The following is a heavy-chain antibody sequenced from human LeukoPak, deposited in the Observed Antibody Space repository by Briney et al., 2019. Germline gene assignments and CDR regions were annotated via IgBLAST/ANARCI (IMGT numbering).Heavy chain of an antibody. J-gene: IGHJ3*02. V-gene: IGHV1-18*01. CDR3: ARHSAHSSTNDAFDI. CDR2: ISAYNGNT. CDR1: GYTFTSYG. D-gene: IGHD6-13*01. Sequence: ASVKVSCKASGYTFTSYGISWVRQAPGQGLEWMGWISAYNGNTNYAQKLQGRVTMTTDTSTSTAYMELRSLRSDDTAVYYCARHSAHSSTNDAFDIWGQGTMVTVSS.